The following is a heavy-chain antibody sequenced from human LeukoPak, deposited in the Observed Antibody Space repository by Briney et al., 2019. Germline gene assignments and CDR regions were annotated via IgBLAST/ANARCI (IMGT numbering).Heavy chain of an antibody. CDR2: ISSSSSTI. J-gene: IGHJ4*02. Sequence: GGSLRLSCAASGFTFRNYVIHWVRQAPGKGLEWVSYISSSSSTIYYADSVKGRFTISRDNAKNSLYLQMNSLRDEDTAVYYCARDPGSTSWYYFDYWGQGTLVTVSS. V-gene: IGHV3-48*02. CDR1: GFTFRNYV. D-gene: IGHD2-2*01. CDR3: ARDPGSTSWYYFDY.